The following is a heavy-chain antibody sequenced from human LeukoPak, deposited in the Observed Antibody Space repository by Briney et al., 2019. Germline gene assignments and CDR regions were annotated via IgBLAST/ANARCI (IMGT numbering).Heavy chain of an antibody. D-gene: IGHD6-13*01. CDR3: ARGPDTSSWTAEYYQH. CDR1: GYSFSNYD. V-gene: IGHV1-8*01. Sequence: ASVKVSCKASGYSFSNYDINWVRLRQATGQGPEWMGWMNPHSGDTGSPQRFRGRVSMTWDTSISTAYLELSGLTSDDTAVYYCARGPDTSSWTAEYYQHWGQGTLVTVSS. J-gene: IGHJ1*01. CDR2: MNPHSGDT.